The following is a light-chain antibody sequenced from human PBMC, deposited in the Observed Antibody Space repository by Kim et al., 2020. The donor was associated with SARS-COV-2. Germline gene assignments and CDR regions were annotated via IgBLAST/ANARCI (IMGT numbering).Light chain of an antibody. CDR2: GNI. J-gene: IGLJ2*01. CDR3: EAWDDSLNGVI. CDR1: SSNIRSNS. Sequence: QSALTQPPSASGTPGQRVTISCSGSSSNIRSNSVNWYQQLPGTAPKLLIYGNIQRPSGVPDRFSGSKSDTSASLAISGLQSEDEADYYCEAWDDSLNGVIFGGGTQLTV. V-gene: IGLV1-44*01.